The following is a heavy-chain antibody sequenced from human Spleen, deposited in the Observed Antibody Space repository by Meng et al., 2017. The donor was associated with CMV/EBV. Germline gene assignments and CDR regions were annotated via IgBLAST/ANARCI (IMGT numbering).Heavy chain of an antibody. V-gene: IGHV4-34*01. J-gene: IGHJ6*02. Sequence: SETLSLTCAVYGGSFSGHYWNWIRQPPGKGLEWIGEINHSGSTNYNPSLKSRVTISVDTSKNQFSLKLSSVTAADTAVYYCARGSGTTTIYFYYGMDVWGQGTTVTVSS. D-gene: IGHD2/OR15-2a*01. CDR2: INHSGST. CDR1: GGSFSGHY. CDR3: ARGSGTTTIYFYYGMDV.